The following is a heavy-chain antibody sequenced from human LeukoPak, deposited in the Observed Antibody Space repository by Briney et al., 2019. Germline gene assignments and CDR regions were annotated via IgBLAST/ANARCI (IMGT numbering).Heavy chain of an antibody. D-gene: IGHD3-10*01. Sequence: ASVKVSCKASGYTFTSHYIHWVRQAPGHGLEWMGIINPTDDSTNYAQKFQGRVTMTRDTSTSTVYMELSSLRFEDTAMYYCARVWFGELSPFDYWGQGTLVTVSS. CDR1: GYTFTSHY. CDR2: INPTDDST. V-gene: IGHV1-46*01. J-gene: IGHJ4*02. CDR3: ARVWFGELSPFDY.